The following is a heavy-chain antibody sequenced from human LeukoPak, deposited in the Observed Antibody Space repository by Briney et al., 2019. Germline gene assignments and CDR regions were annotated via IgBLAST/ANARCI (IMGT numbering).Heavy chain of an antibody. V-gene: IGHV4-61*02. CDR2: IYTSGST. CDR1: GGSISSGSYY. J-gene: IGHJ6*03. D-gene: IGHD2-2*01. Sequence: SETLSLTCTVSGGSISSGSYYWSWIRQPAGKGLEWIGRIYTSGSTNYNPSLKSRVTISVDTSKNQFSLKLSSVTAADTAVYYCAREDIVVVPAARYYYYYYMDVWGKGTTVTVSS. CDR3: AREDIVVVPAARYYYYYYMDV.